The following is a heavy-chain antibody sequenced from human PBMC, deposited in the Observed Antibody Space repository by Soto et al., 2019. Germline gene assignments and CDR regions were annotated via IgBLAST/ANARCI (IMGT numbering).Heavy chain of an antibody. CDR2: IYYSGST. CDR3: ARVERGEDRGYSRDL. Sequence: LLPLSLTRSVWEGSISRGGYYRSWNSQHPGKGLEWIGYIYYSGSTYYNPSLQSRVTISVDTSKNQFSLKLSAVTAPDTAVYYFARVERGEDRGYSRDLWANGTAVPVS. CDR1: EGSISRGGYY. D-gene: IGHD1-1*01. V-gene: IGHV4-31*03. J-gene: IGHJ6*03.